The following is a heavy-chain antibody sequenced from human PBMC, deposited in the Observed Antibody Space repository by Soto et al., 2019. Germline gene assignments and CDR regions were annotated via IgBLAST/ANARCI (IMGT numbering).Heavy chain of an antibody. D-gene: IGHD3-22*01. J-gene: IGHJ5*02. CDR1: GGTFSSYA. CDR2: IIPIFGTA. Sequence: SVKVSCKASGGTFSSYAISWVRQAPGQGLEWMGGIIPIFGTANYAQKFRGRVTITADESTSTAYMELSSLRSEDTAVYYCAREEPYDSSGYTDNWFDPWGQGTLVTVSS. CDR3: AREEPYDSSGYTDNWFDP. V-gene: IGHV1-69*13.